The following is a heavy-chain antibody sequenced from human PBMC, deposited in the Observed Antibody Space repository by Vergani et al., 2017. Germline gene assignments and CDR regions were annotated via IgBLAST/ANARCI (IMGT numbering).Heavy chain of an antibody. CDR1: GYTFINFG. CDR3: ARAEYSSSWYGEGNWFDP. CDR2: IIPIFGTA. J-gene: IGHJ5*02. V-gene: IGHV1-69*13. Sequence: QVQLVQSGAEVKKPGASVKVSCEASGYTFINFGISWVRQAPGQGLEWMGGIIPIFGTANYAQKFQGRVTITADESTSTAYMELSSLRSEDTAVYYCARAEYSSSWYGEGNWFDPWGQGTLVTVSS. D-gene: IGHD6-13*01.